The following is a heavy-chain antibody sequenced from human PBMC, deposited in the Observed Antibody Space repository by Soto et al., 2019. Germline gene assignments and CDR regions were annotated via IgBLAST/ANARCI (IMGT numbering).Heavy chain of an antibody. CDR1: GFTFSSYS. V-gene: IGHV3-21*01. CDR3: ARNKWFGESSALNWFDP. D-gene: IGHD3-10*01. J-gene: IGHJ5*02. CDR2: ISSSSSYI. Sequence: PGGSLRLSCAASGFTFSSYSMNWVRQAPGKGLEWVSSISSSSSYIYYAESVKGRFTITRDKAKKSLYMQMNSLRAEDTAVYYCARNKWFGESSALNWFDPWGQGTLVTVSS.